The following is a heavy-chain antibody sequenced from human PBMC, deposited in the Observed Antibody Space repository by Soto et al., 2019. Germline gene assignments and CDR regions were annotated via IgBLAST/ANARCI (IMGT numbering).Heavy chain of an antibody. CDR3: ARAVGPFDY. CDR1: GFTFSTYG. CDR2: IWHDGSNK. Sequence: QVQLVESGGGVVQPGRSLRLSCAAAGFTFSTYGIHWVRQAPGKGLEWVAVIWHDGSNKYYADSVKGRSTISRDNSKNTLYLQMNSLRAEDTAVYYCARAVGPFDYWGQGTLVTVSS. J-gene: IGHJ4*02. D-gene: IGHD1-26*01. V-gene: IGHV3-33*01.